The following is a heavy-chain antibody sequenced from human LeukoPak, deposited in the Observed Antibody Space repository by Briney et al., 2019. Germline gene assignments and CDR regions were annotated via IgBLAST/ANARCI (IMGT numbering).Heavy chain of an antibody. CDR3: ARGLWDCSSTSCYWYYYYYYMDV. J-gene: IGHJ6*03. CDR1: GYTFNAYF. D-gene: IGHD2-2*01. Sequence: ASVKVSCKASGYTFNAYFMHWVRQAPGQGLEWMGWINPNTGATNYAQKFQGRVTLTRDTSITTVYMELSSLKSDDTAVYYCARGLWDCSSTSCYWYYYYYYMDVWGKGTTVTVSS. V-gene: IGHV1-2*02. CDR2: INPNTGAT.